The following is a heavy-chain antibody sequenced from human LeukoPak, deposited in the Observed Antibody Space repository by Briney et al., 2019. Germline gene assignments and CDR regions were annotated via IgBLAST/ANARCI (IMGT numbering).Heavy chain of an antibody. Sequence: GSLRLSCAASGFTFSNYGMHWVRQAPGKGPEWVALISFDGSQKYYADSVKGRFTISRDNSKSIVYLQMNSLRVEDAAVYYCSKDLTSDFGGDLDPWGQGTLVTVSS. D-gene: IGHD3-10*01. CDR3: SKDLTSDFGGDLDP. CDR1: GFTFSNYG. J-gene: IGHJ5*02. CDR2: ISFDGSQK. V-gene: IGHV3-30*02.